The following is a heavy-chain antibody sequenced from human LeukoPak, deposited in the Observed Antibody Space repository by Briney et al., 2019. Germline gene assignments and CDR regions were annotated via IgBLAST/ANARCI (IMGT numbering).Heavy chain of an antibody. CDR2: INPSGGST. Sequence: GASVKVSCKASGYTFTIYFMHWVRQAPGQGLEWMGIINPSGGSTSYAQKFQGRVTMTRDMSTSTAYMELRSLRSDDTAVYYCARDSYDYVWGSYRFPADYWGQGTLVTVSS. CDR3: ARDSYDYVWGSYRFPADY. J-gene: IGHJ4*02. D-gene: IGHD3-16*02. CDR1: GYTFTIYF. V-gene: IGHV1-46*01.